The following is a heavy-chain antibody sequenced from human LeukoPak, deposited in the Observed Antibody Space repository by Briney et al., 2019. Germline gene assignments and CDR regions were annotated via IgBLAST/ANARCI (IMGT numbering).Heavy chain of an antibody. CDR3: ARAKTTPFDY. CDR1: GFTFSSYA. J-gene: IGHJ4*02. Sequence: PGGSLRLSCAASGFTFSSYAMGWVRQAPGKGLEWVSAISGSGGSTYYADSVKGRFTISRDNAKNSLYLQMNSLRAEDTAVYYCARAKTTPFDYWGQGTLVTVSS. D-gene: IGHD1-1*01. V-gene: IGHV3-23*01. CDR2: ISGSGGST.